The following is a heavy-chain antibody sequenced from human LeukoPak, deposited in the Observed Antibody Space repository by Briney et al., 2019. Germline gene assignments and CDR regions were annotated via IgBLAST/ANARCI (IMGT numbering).Heavy chain of an antibody. J-gene: IGHJ4*02. CDR2: ISSNGGST. D-gene: IGHD3-10*01. CDR1: GFTFSSYA. CDR3: ARAYYYGSGRLCPLDY. Sequence: GGSPRISCAASGFTFSSYAIHLVRPAPGEGLEHVFAISSNGGSTYYANSVKGRFTISRDNSKNTLYLQMGSLRAEDMAVYYCARAYYYGSGRLCPLDYWGQGTLVTVSS. V-gene: IGHV3-64*01.